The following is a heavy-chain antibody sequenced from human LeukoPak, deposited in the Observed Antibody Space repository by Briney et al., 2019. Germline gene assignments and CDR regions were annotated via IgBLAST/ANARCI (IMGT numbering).Heavy chain of an antibody. CDR1: GFTFSSYW. CDR3: ARDSDGGSHIVDY. V-gene: IGHV3-7*03. D-gene: IGHD2-15*01. Sequence: GGSLRLSCAASGFTFSSYWMSWVRQAPGKGLEWVVNIKQDGSEKYYVDSVKGRFTISRDNAKNSLYLQMNSLRAEDTAVYYCARDSDGGSHIVDYWGQGTLVTVSS. CDR2: IKQDGSEK. J-gene: IGHJ4*02.